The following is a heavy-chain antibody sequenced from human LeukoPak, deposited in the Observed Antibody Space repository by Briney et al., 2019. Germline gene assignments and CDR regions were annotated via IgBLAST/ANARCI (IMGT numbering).Heavy chain of an antibody. D-gene: IGHD3-3*01. Sequence: SETLSLTCSVSRYSISSGYYWAWIRQPPGKGLEWIGSIYHSGSTYYNPSLKSRVTISVDTSKNQFSLKLSSVTAADTAVYYCARVGGLGLGYYDFWSGYYGAVYWGQGTLVTVSS. CDR1: RYSISSGYY. CDR2: IYHSGST. CDR3: ARVGGLGLGYYDFWSGYYGAVY. V-gene: IGHV4-38-2*02. J-gene: IGHJ4*02.